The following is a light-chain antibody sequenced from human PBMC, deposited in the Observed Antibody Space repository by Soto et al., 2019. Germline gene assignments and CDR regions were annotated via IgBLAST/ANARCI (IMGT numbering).Light chain of an antibody. V-gene: IGKV3-15*01. CDR2: GAS. Sequence: EIVMTQSPATLSVSPGERATLYCRASQSVSSNLAWYQQKPGQAPRLLIYGASTMATSIPARFSGSGSGTEFTLTICILHSEDFAVYYCQQYNNWPLMYTFGQRTKLQIK. CDR1: QSVSSN. CDR3: QQYNNWPLMYT. J-gene: IGKJ2*01.